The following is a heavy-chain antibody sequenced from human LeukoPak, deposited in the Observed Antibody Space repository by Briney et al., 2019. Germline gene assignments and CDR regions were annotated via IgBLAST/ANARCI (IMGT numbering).Heavy chain of an antibody. D-gene: IGHD1-26*01. CDR2: IYYSGST. V-gene: IGHV4-59*08. CDR1: GGSISSYY. CDR3: ARHDVAGATTDYFQH. Sequence: PSETLSLTCTVSGGSISSYYWSWIRQPPGKGLEWIGYIYYSGSTNYNPSLKSRVTISVDTSKNQFSLKLGSVTAADTAVYYCARHDVAGATTDYFQHWGQGTLVTVSS. J-gene: IGHJ1*01.